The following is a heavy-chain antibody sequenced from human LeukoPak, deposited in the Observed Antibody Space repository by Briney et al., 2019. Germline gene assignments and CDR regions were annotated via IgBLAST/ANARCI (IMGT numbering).Heavy chain of an antibody. CDR3: AIVVGLVAAPDDAFDI. CDR1: GYTFTVYY. J-gene: IGHJ3*02. D-gene: IGHD2-15*01. CDR2: INPNSGGT. Sequence: ASVKVSCKASGYTFTVYYMHWGRQAPGQGLEWMGWINPNSGGTNYAQKFQGRVTMTRDTSISTAYMELSRLTSDDTAVYSSAIVVGLVAAPDDAFDIWGQGTMVTVSS. V-gene: IGHV1-2*02.